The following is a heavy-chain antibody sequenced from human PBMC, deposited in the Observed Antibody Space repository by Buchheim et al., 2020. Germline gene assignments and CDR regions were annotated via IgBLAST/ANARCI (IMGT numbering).Heavy chain of an antibody. Sequence: EVQLVESGGGLVQPGGSLRLSCAASGFTFSSYSMNWVRQAPGKGLEWVSYISGGSSTIYYADSVKGRFTISRDNAKNSLYLQMNSLRAEDTAVYYCARVQYYYDSSGYYPDYWGQGTL. CDR3: ARVQYYYDSSGYYPDY. CDR1: GFTFSSYS. CDR2: ISGGSSTI. J-gene: IGHJ4*02. D-gene: IGHD3-22*01. V-gene: IGHV3-48*01.